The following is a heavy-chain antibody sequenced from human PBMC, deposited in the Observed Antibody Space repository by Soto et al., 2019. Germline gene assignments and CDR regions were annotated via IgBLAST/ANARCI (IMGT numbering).Heavy chain of an antibody. CDR1: GFTFSSYS. J-gene: IGHJ6*03. CDR3: ARDWPNTPYYMDV. CDR2: ISGGSSYK. Sequence: GGSLRLSCAASGFTFSSYSMNWVRQAPGKGLEWVSAISGGSSYKYYSDSGKGRFTISRDNAKNSLYLQLNSLRAEDTAVYYCARDWPNTPYYMDVWGKGTTITVSS. V-gene: IGHV3-21*01. D-gene: IGHD2-8*01.